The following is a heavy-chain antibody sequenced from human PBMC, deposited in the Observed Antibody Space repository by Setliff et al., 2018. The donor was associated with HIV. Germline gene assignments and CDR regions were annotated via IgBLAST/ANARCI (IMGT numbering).Heavy chain of an antibody. D-gene: IGHD2-8*02. Sequence: GGSLRLSCAASGFAFSNYGMHWVRQAPGKRLEYVSAISNTGDHTYYADSVKGRFTISRDNSKNRLDLQMNSLRAEDTAVYYCAKSLLVAGNDYWGQGTLVTVSS. CDR1: GFAFSNYG. CDR3: AKSLLVAGNDY. CDR2: ISNTGDHT. V-gene: IGHV3-64*02. J-gene: IGHJ4*02.